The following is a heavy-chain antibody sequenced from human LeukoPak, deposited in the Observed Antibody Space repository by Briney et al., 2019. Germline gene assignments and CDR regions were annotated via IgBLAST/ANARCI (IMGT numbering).Heavy chain of an antibody. J-gene: IGHJ5*02. CDR2: IYYSGRT. V-gene: IGHV4-39*07. D-gene: IGHD6-19*01. CDR3: AREIGHSSGGGANWFDP. CDR1: VDSISSSSSY. Sequence: SETLSLTCIVSVDSISSSSSYWDWIRQPPGKGLEWIGNIYYSGRTSYNPSLKSRVTISVDTSNNQFSLKLTSVTAADTAVYYCAREIGHSSGGGANWFDPWGQGTLVTVSS.